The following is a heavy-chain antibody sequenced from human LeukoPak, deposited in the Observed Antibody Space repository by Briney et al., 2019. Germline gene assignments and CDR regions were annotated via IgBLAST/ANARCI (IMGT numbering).Heavy chain of an antibody. CDR3: ARDYSSGWYYFDY. J-gene: IGHJ4*02. CDR2: INPNSGGT. D-gene: IGHD6-19*01. CDR1: GYTFTGYY. V-gene: IGHV1-2*02. Sequence: ASVKVSCKASGYTFTGYYMHWVRQAPGQGLEWMGWINPNSGGTNYAQKFQGRVTMTRDTSISTACMELSRLRSDDTAVYYCARDYSSGWYYFDYWGQGTLVTVSS.